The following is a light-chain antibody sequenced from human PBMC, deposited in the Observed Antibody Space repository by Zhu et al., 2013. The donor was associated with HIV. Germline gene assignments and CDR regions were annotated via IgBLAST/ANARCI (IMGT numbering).Light chain of an antibody. CDR3: QQRRTWPLT. CDR2: DAS. J-gene: IGKJ4*01. V-gene: IGKV3-11*01. Sequence: EIVLTQSPATLSFSPGERATLSCRASQSVATYLAWYQQKPGQAPRLLIYDASKRATGIPARFSGSGSGTDFTLTISSLEPEDFVVYFCQQRRTWPLTFGGGTRVQI. CDR1: QSVATY.